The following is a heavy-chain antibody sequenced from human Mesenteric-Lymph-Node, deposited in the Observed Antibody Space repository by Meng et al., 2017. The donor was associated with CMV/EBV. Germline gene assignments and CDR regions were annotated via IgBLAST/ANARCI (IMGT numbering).Heavy chain of an antibody. CDR1: GYTFTNYD. CDR2: MNPNSGNT. J-gene: IGHJ5*02. V-gene: IGHV1-8*03. CDR3: ARGRRYCSSTSCSVRFDP. D-gene: IGHD2-2*01. Sequence: ASVKVSCKASGYTFTNYDINWVRQATGQGLEWMGWMNPNSGNTGYAQKFQGRVTITRNTSISTAYMELSSLRSEDTAVYYCARGRRYCSSTSCSVRFDPWGQGTLVTVSS.